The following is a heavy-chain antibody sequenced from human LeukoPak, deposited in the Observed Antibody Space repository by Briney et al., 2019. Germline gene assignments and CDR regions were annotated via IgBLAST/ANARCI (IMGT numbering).Heavy chain of an antibody. V-gene: IGHV4-59*01. CDR3: ARVRQQLDRGAFDI. CDR1: GGSISSYY. J-gene: IGHJ3*02. D-gene: IGHD6-13*01. Sequence: SETLSLTCTVSGGSISSYYWSWIRQPPGKGLEWIGYIYYSGSTNYNPSLKSRVTISVDTSKNQFSLKLSSVTAADTAVYYCARVRQQLDRGAFDIWGQGTMVTVSP. CDR2: IYYSGST.